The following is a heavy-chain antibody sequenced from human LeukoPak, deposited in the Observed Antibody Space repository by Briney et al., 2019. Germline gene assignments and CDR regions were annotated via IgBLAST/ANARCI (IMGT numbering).Heavy chain of an antibody. D-gene: IGHD1-26*01. Sequence: SETLSLTCAVYGGSFSGYYWSWIRQPPGKGLEWIGEINHSGGTNYNPSLKSRVTISVDTSKNQFSLKLSSVTAADTAVYYCARGKRLGARVFDYWGQGTLVTVSS. V-gene: IGHV4-34*01. CDR3: ARGKRLGARVFDY. CDR2: INHSGGT. J-gene: IGHJ4*02. CDR1: GGSFSGYY.